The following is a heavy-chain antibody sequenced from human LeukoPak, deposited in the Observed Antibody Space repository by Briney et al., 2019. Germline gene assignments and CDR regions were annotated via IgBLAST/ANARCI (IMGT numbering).Heavy chain of an antibody. D-gene: IGHD3-16*01. J-gene: IGHJ5*02. Sequence: GGSLRLSCAASGFTFSSHWMSWVRQAPGKGLEWVGNIQPDGSEQYPVDSVKGRFTISRDNARNSMFLQMNSLRVEDTAVYYCASQSYARFDRWGQGTLVTVSS. CDR1: GFTFSSHW. CDR2: IQPDGSEQ. V-gene: IGHV3-7*01. CDR3: ASQSYARFDR.